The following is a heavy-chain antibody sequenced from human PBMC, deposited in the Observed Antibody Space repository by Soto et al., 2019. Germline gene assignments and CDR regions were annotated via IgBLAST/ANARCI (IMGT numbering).Heavy chain of an antibody. D-gene: IGHD3-3*01. Sequence: GGSLRLSCAASGFTFSSHAMSWVRQAPGKGLEWVSAISGSGGSTYYADSVKGRFTISRDNSKNTLYLQMNSLRAEDTAVYYCAKARVVIIWGVPFDPWGQGTLVTVSS. J-gene: IGHJ5*02. CDR1: GFTFSSHA. CDR2: ISGSGGST. V-gene: IGHV3-23*01. CDR3: AKARVVIIWGVPFDP.